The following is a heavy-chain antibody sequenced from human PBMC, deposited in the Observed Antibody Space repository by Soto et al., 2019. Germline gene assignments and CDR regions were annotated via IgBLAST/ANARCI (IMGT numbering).Heavy chain of an antibody. CDR1: GGSISSYY. J-gene: IGHJ6*02. V-gene: IGHV4-59*01. Sequence: PSETLSLTCTVSGGSISSYYWSWIRQPPGKGLEWIGYIYYSGSTNYNPSLKSRVTISVDTSKNQFSLKLSSVTAADTAVYYCARDRPRGYYYDSSGYYGMDVWGQGTTVTVSS. CDR2: IYYSGST. CDR3: ARDRPRGYYYDSSGYYGMDV. D-gene: IGHD3-22*01.